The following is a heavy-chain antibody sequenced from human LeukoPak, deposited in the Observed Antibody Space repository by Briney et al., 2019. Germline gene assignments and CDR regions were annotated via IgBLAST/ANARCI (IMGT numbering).Heavy chain of an antibody. J-gene: IGHJ4*02. CDR2: ISAYNGNT. D-gene: IGHD3-3*01. Sequence: ASVKVSCKASGYTFTSYGISWVRQAPGQGLEWMGWISAYNGNTNYAQKLQGRVTVTTDTSTSTAYMELRSLRSDDTAVYYCARDPYYDFWSDPYYFDYWGQGTLVTVSS. CDR1: GYTFTSYG. V-gene: IGHV1-18*01. CDR3: ARDPYYDFWSDPYYFDY.